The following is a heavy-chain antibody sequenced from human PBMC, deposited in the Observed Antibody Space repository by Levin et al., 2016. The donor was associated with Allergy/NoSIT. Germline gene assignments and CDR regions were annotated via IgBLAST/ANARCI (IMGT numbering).Heavy chain of an antibody. D-gene: IGHD2-2*01. Sequence: VRQMPGKGLEWMGRIDPSDSYTNYSPSFQGHVTISADKSISTAYLQWSSLKASDTAMYYCARSGNSVVPAPNYYYYYMDVWGKGTTGTVSS. CDR3: ARSGNSVVPAPNYYYYYMDV. V-gene: IGHV5-10-1*01. J-gene: IGHJ6*03. CDR2: IDPSDSYT.